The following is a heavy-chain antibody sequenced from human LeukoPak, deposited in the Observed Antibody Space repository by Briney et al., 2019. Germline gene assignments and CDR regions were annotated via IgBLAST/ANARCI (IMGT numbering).Heavy chain of an antibody. V-gene: IGHV1-69*05. D-gene: IGHD3-22*01. J-gene: IGHJ4*02. CDR3: ARGDSSGYYSNELDY. CDR1: GCTFSSYA. Sequence: SVKVSCKASGCTFSSYAISWVRQAPGQGLEWMGGIIPIFGTANYAQKFQGRVTITTDEPTSTAYMELSSLRSEDTAVYYCARGDSSGYYSNELDYWGQGTLVTVSS. CDR2: IIPIFGTA.